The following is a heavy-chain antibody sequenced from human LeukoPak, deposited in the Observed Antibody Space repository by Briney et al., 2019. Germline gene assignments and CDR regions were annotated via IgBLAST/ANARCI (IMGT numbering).Heavy chain of an antibody. D-gene: IGHD1-20*01. CDR3: ARDSYNWNVDAFDP. V-gene: IGHV4-34*01. CDR1: GGSFSDYY. J-gene: IGHJ5*02. CDR2: INHSGST. Sequence: SGTLSLTCAVYGGSFSDYYWSWIRQPPGKGLEWIGEINHSGSTDYNPSLKSRVTISIDKSKNHFSLKLTSVTAADTAIYYCARDSYNWNVDAFDPWGQGTLVTVSS.